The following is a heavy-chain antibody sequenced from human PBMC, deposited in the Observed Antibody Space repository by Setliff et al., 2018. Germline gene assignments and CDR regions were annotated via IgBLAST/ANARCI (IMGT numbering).Heavy chain of an antibody. CDR1: GYTFTGHY. CDR2: INAGNGNT. J-gene: IGHJ3*02. Sequence: ASVKVSCKASGYTFTGHYIHWVRQAPGQGLEWMGWINAGNGNTKCSQNFQGRVTITRDTSASTAYVELSSLRSEDTAVYYCAREVLPLVREEAFYIWGQGTMVTVSS. CDR3: AREVLPLVREEAFYI. D-gene: IGHD2-2*01. V-gene: IGHV1-3*01.